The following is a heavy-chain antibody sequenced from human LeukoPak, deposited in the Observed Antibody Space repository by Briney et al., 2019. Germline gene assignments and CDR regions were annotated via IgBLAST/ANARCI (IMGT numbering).Heavy chain of an antibody. CDR1: GGSKSSYY. CDR3: ATWYYDSGGYRYFDY. D-gene: IGHD3-22*01. J-gene: IGHJ4*02. V-gene: IGHV4-59*01. CDR2: IYYSGTT. Sequence: PSETLSLICTVSGGSKSSYYWTWIRQPPGKGLEWIGYIYYSGTTAYNPSLKSRVTISVDTSKNQFSLKLDSVTAADTAVYYCATWYYDSGGYRYFDYWGQGTLVTVSS.